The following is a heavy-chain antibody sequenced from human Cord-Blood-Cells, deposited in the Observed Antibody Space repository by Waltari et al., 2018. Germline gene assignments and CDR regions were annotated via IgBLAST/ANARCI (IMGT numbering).Heavy chain of an antibody. CDR2: ISGSGGST. CDR3: AKDRKVTMVRGVINY. Sequence: EVQLLESGGGLVQPGGSLRLSCAASGFSFITYAMSWVRQAPGKGLELVSAISGSGGSTYYADSVKGRFTISRDNSKNTLYLQMNSLRAEDTAVYYCAKDRKVTMVRGVINYWGQGTLVTVSS. D-gene: IGHD3-10*01. V-gene: IGHV3-23*01. J-gene: IGHJ4*02. CDR1: GFSFITYA.